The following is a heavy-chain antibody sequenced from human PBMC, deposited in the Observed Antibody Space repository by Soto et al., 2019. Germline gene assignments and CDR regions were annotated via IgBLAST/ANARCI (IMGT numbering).Heavy chain of an antibody. CDR2: IYYSGST. J-gene: IGHJ3*02. D-gene: IGHD2-21*02. Sequence: QVQLQESGPGLVKPSQTLSLTCTVSGGSISSGGYYWSWIRQHPGKGLEWIGYIYYSGSTYYNPSLKSRVTISVAASKNQFSLKLSSVTAPDAAVYYCARDLGLAYCGGDCYPDAFDIWGQGTMVTVSS. CDR3: ARDLGLAYCGGDCYPDAFDI. V-gene: IGHV4-31*03. CDR1: GGSISSGGYY.